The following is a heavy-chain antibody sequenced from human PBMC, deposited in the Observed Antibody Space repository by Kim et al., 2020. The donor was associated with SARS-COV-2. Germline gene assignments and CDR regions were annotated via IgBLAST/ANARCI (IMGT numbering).Heavy chain of an antibody. CDR3: ARGMMGAQGLDY. J-gene: IGHJ4*02. V-gene: IGHV4-34*01. D-gene: IGHD1-26*01. Sequence: SETLSLTCAVYGGSFSGYYWSWIRQPPGKGLEWIGEINHSGSTNYNPSLKSRVTISVDTSKNQFSLKLSSVTAADTAVYYCARGMMGAQGLDYWGQGTLVTVSS. CDR1: GGSFSGYY. CDR2: INHSGST.